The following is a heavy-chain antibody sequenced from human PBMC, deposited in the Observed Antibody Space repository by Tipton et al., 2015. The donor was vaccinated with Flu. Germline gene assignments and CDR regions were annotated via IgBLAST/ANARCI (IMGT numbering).Heavy chain of an antibody. Sequence: SLRLSCAASGFTFSGYAMSWVRQAPGKGLEWVAYLWLDGSHIKYADSVKGRFTISRDNSKNTLYLQMNSLRDEDTAVYYCAREWSEFYMDVWGKGTAVTVSS. D-gene: IGHD3-3*01. V-gene: IGHV3-33*08. CDR2: LWLDGSHI. CDR3: AREWSEFYMDV. CDR1: GFTFSGYA. J-gene: IGHJ6*03.